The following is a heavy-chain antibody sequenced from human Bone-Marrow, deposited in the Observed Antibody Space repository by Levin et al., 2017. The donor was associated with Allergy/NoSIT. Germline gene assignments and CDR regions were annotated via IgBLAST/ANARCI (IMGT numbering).Heavy chain of an antibody. CDR2: IWYDGSNK. CDR1: GFTFSSYG. V-gene: IGHV3-33*01. D-gene: IGHD4-17*01. Sequence: SGGSLRLSCAASGFTFSSYGMHWVRQAPGKGLEWVAVIWYDGSNKYYADSVKGRFTISRDNSKNTLYLQMNSLRAEDTAVYYCARDQVYGDYYCYGMDVWGQGTTVTVSS. CDR3: ARDQVYGDYYCYGMDV. J-gene: IGHJ6*02.